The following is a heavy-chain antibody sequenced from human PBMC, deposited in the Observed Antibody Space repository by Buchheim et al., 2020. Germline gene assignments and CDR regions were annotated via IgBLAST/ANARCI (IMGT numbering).Heavy chain of an antibody. V-gene: IGHV1-69*01. CDR2: IIPIFGTA. CDR1: GGTFSSYA. J-gene: IGHJ4*02. D-gene: IGHD3-22*01. CDR3: ATGKRGHTITMIVVVTIDY. Sequence: QVQLVQSGAEVKKPGSSVKVSCKASGGTFSSYAISWVRQAPGQGLEWMGGIIPIFGTANYAQKFQGRVTITADESTSPAYMELSSLRSEDTAVYYCATGKRGHTITMIVVVTIDYWGQGTL.